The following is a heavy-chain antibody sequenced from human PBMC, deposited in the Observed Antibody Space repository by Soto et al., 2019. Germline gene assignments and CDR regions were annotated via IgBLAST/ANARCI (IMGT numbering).Heavy chain of an antibody. Sequence: EVQLVESGGGLVQPGGSLRLSCAASGFTLSGRSMHWVRHAPGKGLVWVSGIDNAGTDSTYADSVKGRFTSSRDNAKNMLYLQMNSLRVEDTPVYYCARGWFGPDVWGKGTTVTVSS. CDR2: IDNAGTDS. CDR3: ARGWFGPDV. J-gene: IGHJ6*04. D-gene: IGHD3-10*01. CDR1: GFTLSGRS. V-gene: IGHV3-74*01.